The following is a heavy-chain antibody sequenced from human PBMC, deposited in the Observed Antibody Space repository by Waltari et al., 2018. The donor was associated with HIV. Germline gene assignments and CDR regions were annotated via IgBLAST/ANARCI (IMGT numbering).Heavy chain of an antibody. Sequence: EVQLVGSGGGLVQPGGSLRLSCAASGVTFSSYAMSWVRQTPGQGLEWVSAISGSGGSTYYADSVKGRFTSSRDNSKNTLYLQMNSLRAEDTAVYYCAKGATYYYDSSGYSQGDDFDYWGQGTLVTVSS. CDR3: AKGATYYYDSSGYSQGDDFDY. CDR1: GVTFSSYA. D-gene: IGHD3-22*01. J-gene: IGHJ4*02. V-gene: IGHV3-23*04. CDR2: ISGSGGST.